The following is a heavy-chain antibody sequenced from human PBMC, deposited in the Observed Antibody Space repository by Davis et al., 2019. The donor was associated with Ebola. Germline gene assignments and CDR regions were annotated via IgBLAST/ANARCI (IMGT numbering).Heavy chain of an antibody. D-gene: IGHD6-13*01. J-gene: IGHJ6*03. CDR1: GYTFTGYY. CDR2: INPNSGGT. V-gene: IGHV1-2*02. CDR3: ARDLEERDGDSWSYYYYYMDV. Sequence: ASVKVSCKASGYTFTGYYIYWVRQAPGQGLEWMGWINPNSGGTNYAQKFQGRVTMTRDTSINTAYMELSRLRSDDTAVYYCARDLEERDGDSWSYYYYYMDVWGKGTTVTVSS.